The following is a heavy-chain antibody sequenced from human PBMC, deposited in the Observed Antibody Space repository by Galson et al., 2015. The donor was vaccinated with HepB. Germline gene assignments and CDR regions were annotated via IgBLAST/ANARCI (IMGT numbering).Heavy chain of an antibody. D-gene: IGHD3-3*01. CDR2: ISAYNGNT. CDR1: GYTFTSYG. V-gene: IGHV1-18*04. J-gene: IGHJ3*02. CDR3: AGGIGGVVGLNAFDI. Sequence: SVKVSCKASGYTFTSYGISWVRQAPGQGLEWMGWISAYNGNTNYAQKLQGRVTTTTDTSTSTAYMELRSLRSDDTAVYYCAGGIGGVVGLNAFDIWGQGTMVTVSS.